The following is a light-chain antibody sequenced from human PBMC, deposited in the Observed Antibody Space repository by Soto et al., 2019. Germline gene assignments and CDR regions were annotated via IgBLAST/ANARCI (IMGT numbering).Light chain of an antibody. J-gene: IGLJ7*01. V-gene: IGLV1-40*01. CDR3: QSYDISLSGVV. CDR2: GNN. Sequence: QSVLTQPPSVSGAPGQRVTFSCTGNSSNIGAGYDVHWYHQLPGAAPRLIIYGNNNRPSGVPDRFSGSKSGTSASLAITGLQAEDEADYYCQSYDISLSGVVFGGGTQLT. CDR1: SSNIGAGYD.